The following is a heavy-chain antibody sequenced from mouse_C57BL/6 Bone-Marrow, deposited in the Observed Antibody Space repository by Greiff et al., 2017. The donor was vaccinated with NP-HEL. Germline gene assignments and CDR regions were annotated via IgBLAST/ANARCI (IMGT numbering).Heavy chain of an antibody. CDR1: GYAFSSSW. D-gene: IGHD1-1*02. CDR3: AYGLYYAMDY. J-gene: IGHJ4*01. Sequence: VQLQQSGPELVKPGASVKISCKASGYAFSSSWMNWVKQRPGKGLEWIGRIYPGDGDTNYNGKFKGKATLTADKSSSTAYMQLSSLTSEDSAVYFCAYGLYYAMDYWGQGTSVTVSS. CDR2: IYPGDGDT. V-gene: IGHV1-82*01.